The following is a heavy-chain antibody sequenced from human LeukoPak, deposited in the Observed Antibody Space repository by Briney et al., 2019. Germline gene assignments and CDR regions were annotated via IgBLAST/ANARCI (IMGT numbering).Heavy chain of an antibody. V-gene: IGHV4-59*01. D-gene: IGHD6-19*01. Sequence: SETLSLTCTVSGDSISGYYWSWIRQPPGKGLEWIGYIYYSGSTNYNPSLKSRVTISVDTSKNQFSLKLSSVTAADTAVYYCARDTQWRGFDYWGQGTLVTVSS. CDR3: ARDTQWRGFDY. CDR2: IYYSGST. J-gene: IGHJ4*02. CDR1: GDSISGYY.